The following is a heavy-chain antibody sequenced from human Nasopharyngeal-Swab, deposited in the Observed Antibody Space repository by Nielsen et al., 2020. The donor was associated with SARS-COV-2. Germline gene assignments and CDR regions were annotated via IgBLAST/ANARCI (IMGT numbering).Heavy chain of an antibody. Sequence: ASVKVSCMASGYTFTSYAMHWVRQAPGQRLEWMGWINAGNGNTKYSQKFQGRVTITRDTSASTAYMELSSLRSEDTAVYYCARDQRSGFLEWLPSHNWFDPWGQGTLVTVSS. D-gene: IGHD3-3*01. CDR2: INAGNGNT. CDR3: ARDQRSGFLEWLPSHNWFDP. CDR1: GYTFTSYA. V-gene: IGHV1-3*01. J-gene: IGHJ5*02.